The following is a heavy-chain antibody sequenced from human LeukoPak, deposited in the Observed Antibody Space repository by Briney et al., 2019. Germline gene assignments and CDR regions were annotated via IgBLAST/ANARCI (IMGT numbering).Heavy chain of an antibody. CDR3: ARAHITMIVVVPLGWFAP. Sequence: SETLSLTCTVSGGSISSSSYYWGWIRQPPGKGLEWIGSIYHSGSTYYNPSLKSRVTISVDTSKNQFSLKLSSVTAADTAVYYCARAHITMIVVVPLGWFAPWGQGTLVTVSS. D-gene: IGHD3-22*01. V-gene: IGHV4-39*07. CDR1: GGSISSSSYY. CDR2: IYHSGST. J-gene: IGHJ5*02.